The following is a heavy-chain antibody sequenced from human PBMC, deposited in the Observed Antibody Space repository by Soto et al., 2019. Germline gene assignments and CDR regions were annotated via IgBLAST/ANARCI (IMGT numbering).Heavy chain of an antibody. Sequence: PGESLKISCKGSGYSFTSYWIGWVRQMPGKGLEWMGIIYPGDSDTRYSPSFQGQVTISADKSISTAYLQWSSLKASDTAMYYCGRSSFYVFWGDYCSPYYHSGTDFWGQGTTVTVSS. D-gene: IGHD3-3*01. V-gene: IGHV5-51*01. CDR1: GYSFTSYW. CDR2: IYPGDSDT. J-gene: IGHJ6*02. CDR3: GRSSFYVFWGDYCSPYYHSGTDF.